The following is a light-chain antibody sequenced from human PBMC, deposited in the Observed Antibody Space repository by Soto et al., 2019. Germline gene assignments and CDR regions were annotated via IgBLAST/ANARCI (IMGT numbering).Light chain of an antibody. Sequence: QSVLTQPPSVSAAPGEKVTISCSGRTSNIGNNFVSWYQQLPGTAPQLLIHDNYKRPSGVPDRFSGSKSGSSATLDITGLQTGDEAHYYCSSYTSSSTLYVFGTGTKLTVL. J-gene: IGLJ1*01. CDR1: TSNIGNNF. CDR2: DNY. CDR3: SSYTSSSTLYV. V-gene: IGLV1-51*01.